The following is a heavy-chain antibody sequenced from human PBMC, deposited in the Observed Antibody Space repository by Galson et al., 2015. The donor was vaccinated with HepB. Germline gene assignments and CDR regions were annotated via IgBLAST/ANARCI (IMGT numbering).Heavy chain of an antibody. CDR1: GFTFSNAW. J-gene: IGHJ6*03. CDR2: IKSKTDGGTT. D-gene: IGHD1-26*01. Sequence: SLRLSCAASGFTFSNAWLNWVRQAAGTGLEWVGRIKSKTDGGTTDYAAPVKGRFTISRDDSKNTLYLQMNSLKTEDTAVYYCTTDGAWELRVYYYYMDVWGKGTTVTVSS. V-gene: IGHV3-15*07. CDR3: TTDGAWELRVYYYYMDV.